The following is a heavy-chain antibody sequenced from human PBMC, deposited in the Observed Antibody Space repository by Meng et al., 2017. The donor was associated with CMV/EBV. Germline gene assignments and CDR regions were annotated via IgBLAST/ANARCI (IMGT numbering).Heavy chain of an antibody. D-gene: IGHD2-2*01. CDR2: ISAYNGNT. CDR1: GYTFTSYG. Sequence: ASVKVSCKASGYTFTSYGISWVRQAPGQGLEWMGWISAYNGNTNNAQKLQGRVTMTTDTSTSTAYMELRSLRSDDTAVYNCATDHPGVVVPAATYYGMDVWGEGTTVTVSS. CDR3: ATDHPGVVVPAATYYGMDV. J-gene: IGHJ6*04. V-gene: IGHV1-18*01.